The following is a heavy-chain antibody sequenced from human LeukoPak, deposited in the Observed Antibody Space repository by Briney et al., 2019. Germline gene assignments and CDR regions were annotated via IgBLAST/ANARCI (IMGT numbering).Heavy chain of an antibody. CDR3: ARDDYGDYVLNAFDI. D-gene: IGHD4-17*01. CDR1: GYTFTRYG. V-gene: IGHV1-18*04. CDR2: ISAYNGNT. J-gene: IGHJ3*02. Sequence: ASVKVSCKASGYTFTRYGISWERQAPGQGLEWMGWISAYNGNTNYAQKLQGRVTMTTDTSTSTAYMELRSLRSDDTAVYYCARDDYGDYVLNAFDIWGQGTMVTVSS.